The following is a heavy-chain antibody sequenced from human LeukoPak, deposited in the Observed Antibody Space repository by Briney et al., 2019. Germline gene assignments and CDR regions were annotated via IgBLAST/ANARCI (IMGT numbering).Heavy chain of an antibody. Sequence: PSETLSLTCTVSGGSISSYYWSWIRQPPGKGLEWIGYIYYSGSTNYNPSLKSRVTISVDTSKNQFSLKLSSVTAADTAVYYCARGESYGYWGQGTLVTVSS. CDR2: IYYSGST. CDR1: GGSISSYY. J-gene: IGHJ4*02. CDR3: ARGESYGY. V-gene: IGHV4-59*01. D-gene: IGHD1-26*01.